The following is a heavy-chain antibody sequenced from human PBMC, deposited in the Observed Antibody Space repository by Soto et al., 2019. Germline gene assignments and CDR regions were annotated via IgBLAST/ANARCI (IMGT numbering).Heavy chain of an antibody. V-gene: IGHV4-59*11. CDR3: ARGLSTLSPLEY. CDR2: VYFTGST. J-gene: IGHJ4*02. CDR1: GDSMNSHY. D-gene: IGHD3-16*02. Sequence: SETLSLTCTVTGDSMNSHYWSWLRQPPGKALEWMGYVYFTGSTNYSPSLESRLTILVDTSKNQFSLKLSSVTAADTAVYYCARGLSTLSPLEYWGQGTLVTVSS.